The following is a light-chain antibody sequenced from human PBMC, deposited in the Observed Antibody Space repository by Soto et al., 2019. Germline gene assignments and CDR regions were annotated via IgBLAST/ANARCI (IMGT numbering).Light chain of an antibody. V-gene: IGKV1-5*01. CDR1: QSISSW. CDR3: QQFNSYPRT. CDR2: DVS. Sequence: DVHMTQSASTLSASVGYRVTITCRASQSISSWLAWYQQKPGKAPTLLIYDVSRLETGVPSRFSGSGSGTEFTLTISSLQPEDFETYYCQQFNSYPRTFGQGTKVDIK. J-gene: IGKJ1*01.